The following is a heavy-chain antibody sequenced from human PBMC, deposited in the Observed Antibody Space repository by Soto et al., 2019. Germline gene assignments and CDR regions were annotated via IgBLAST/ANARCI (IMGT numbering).Heavy chain of an antibody. J-gene: IGHJ4*02. CDR2: LSYDGSNK. CDR1: GFTFGSYA. CDR3: ARDPVAYCGGDCRTFDY. D-gene: IGHD2-21*02. Sequence: QVQLVESGGGVVQPGRSLRLSCAASGFTFGSYAMHWVRQAPGKGLEWVAVLSYDGSNKYYADSVKGRFTISRDNSKNTLYLQMNSLRAEDTAVYYCARDPVAYCGGDCRTFDYWGQGTLVTVSS. V-gene: IGHV3-30-3*01.